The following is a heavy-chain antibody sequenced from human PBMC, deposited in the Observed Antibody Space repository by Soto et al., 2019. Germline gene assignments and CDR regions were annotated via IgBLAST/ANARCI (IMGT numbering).Heavy chain of an antibody. V-gene: IGHV4-34*01. D-gene: IGHD3-9*01. Sequence: LSLTCAVYGGSFSGYYWSWIRQPPGKGLEWIGEINHSGSTNYNPSLKSRVTISVDTSKNQFSLKLSSVTAADTAVYYCARGRRDYRYFDWINWFDHWGQGTLVTVSS. CDR3: ARGRRDYRYFDWINWFDH. CDR1: GGSFSGYY. CDR2: INHSGST. J-gene: IGHJ5*02.